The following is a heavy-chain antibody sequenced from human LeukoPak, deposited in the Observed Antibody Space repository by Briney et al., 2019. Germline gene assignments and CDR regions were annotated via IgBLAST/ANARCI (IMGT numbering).Heavy chain of an antibody. J-gene: IGHJ6*03. D-gene: IGHD5/OR15-5a*01. CDR2: IYYSGST. V-gene: IGHV4-59*01. CDR1: GGSISSYY. Sequence: PSETLSLTCTVSGGSISSYYWSWIRQPPGKGLEWIGYIYYSGSTNYNPSLKSRVTISVDTSKNQFSLKLSSVTAADTDVYYCARESLVGYMDVWGKGTTVTVSS. CDR3: ARESLVGYMDV.